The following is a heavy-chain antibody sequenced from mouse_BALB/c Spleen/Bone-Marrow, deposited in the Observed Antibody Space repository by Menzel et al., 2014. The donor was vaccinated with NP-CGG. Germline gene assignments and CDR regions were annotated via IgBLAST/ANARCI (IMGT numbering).Heavy chain of an antibody. J-gene: IGHJ3*01. Sequence: QVQLQQSGAELVRPGASVKLSCKASGYTFTSYWINWVKQRPGQGLEWIGNIYPSDSYTNYNQKFKDKATLTVDKSSSTAYMQLSSPTSEDSAVYYCTRDGSPFAYWGRGTLVTVSA. D-gene: IGHD2-3*01. CDR2: IYPSDSYT. CDR1: GYTFTSYW. CDR3: TRDGSPFAY. V-gene: IGHV1-69*02.